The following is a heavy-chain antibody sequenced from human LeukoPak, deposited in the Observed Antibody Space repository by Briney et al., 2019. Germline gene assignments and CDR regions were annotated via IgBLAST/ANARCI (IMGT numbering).Heavy chain of an antibody. V-gene: IGHV4-31*03. Sequence: SQTLSLTCTVSGGSISSGGYYWSWIRQHPGKGLEWIGYIYYSGSTYYNPSLKSRVTISVDASKNQFSLKLSSVTAADTAVYYCARGRPLDAFDIWGQGTLVTVSS. CDR3: ARGRPLDAFDI. J-gene: IGHJ3*02. CDR2: IYYSGST. CDR1: GGSISSGGYY.